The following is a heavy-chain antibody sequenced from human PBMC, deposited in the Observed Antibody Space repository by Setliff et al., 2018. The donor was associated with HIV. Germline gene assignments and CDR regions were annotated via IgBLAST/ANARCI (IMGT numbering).Heavy chain of an antibody. V-gene: IGHV1-69*10. Sequence: SVKVSCKASGGTFSSYAISWVRQAPGQGLEWMGGIIPILGIANYAQKFQGRVTITTDESTSTAYMELSSLGSEDTAVYYCARGYGEGYYFDYWGQGTLVTVSS. CDR2: IIPILGIA. D-gene: IGHD4-17*01. CDR3: ARGYGEGYYFDY. J-gene: IGHJ4*02. CDR1: GGTFSSYA.